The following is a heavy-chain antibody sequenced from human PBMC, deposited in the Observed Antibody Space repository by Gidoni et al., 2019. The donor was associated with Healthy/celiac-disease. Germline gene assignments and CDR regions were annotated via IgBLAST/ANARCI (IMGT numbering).Heavy chain of an antibody. D-gene: IGHD3-10*01. CDR2: IYPVDSDT. V-gene: IGHV5-51*01. J-gene: IGHJ4*02. Sequence: EVQLVQSGAEGKKPGESLKISGKGAGYSFNSYGIGWVRQMPGTGLAGMGIIYPVDSDTRYRPSFQGPFTISADKSISTAYLQWSSLKASDTAMYYCARHTGYYYGSGSYVYFDYWGQGTLVTVSS. CDR3: ARHTGYYYGSGSYVYFDY. CDR1: GYSFNSYG.